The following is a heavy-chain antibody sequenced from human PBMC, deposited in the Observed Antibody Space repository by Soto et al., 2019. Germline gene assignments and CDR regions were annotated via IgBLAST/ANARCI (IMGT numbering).Heavy chain of an antibody. J-gene: IGHJ4*02. V-gene: IGHV5-51*01. CDR2: VYPGDSDI. Sequence: GESLKISCKASGYKFTWDWIGWVRQMPGKGLELMGVVYPGDSDIRYSPSFQGLVIISADKSITTAYLQWSSLKASDTAMYYCTRSEQLYTFDSWDQGTLVTVSS. D-gene: IGHD6-6*01. CDR3: TRSEQLYTFDS. CDR1: GYKFTWDW.